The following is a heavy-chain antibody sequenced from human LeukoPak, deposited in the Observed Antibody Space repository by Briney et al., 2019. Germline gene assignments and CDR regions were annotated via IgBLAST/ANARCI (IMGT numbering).Heavy chain of an antibody. CDR3: ARGRYFDFSPDY. V-gene: IGHV5-51*03. D-gene: IGHD3-9*01. CDR1: GYSFTSYW. Sequence: KPGESLTLSCRGSGYSFTSYWIGWVRQMPGKGLEWMGIIYPGDSDTIYSPSFEGQVTISADRSISTAYLQWSSLKASDTAMYYCARGRYFDFSPDYWGQGTLVTVSS. CDR2: IYPGDSDT. J-gene: IGHJ4*02.